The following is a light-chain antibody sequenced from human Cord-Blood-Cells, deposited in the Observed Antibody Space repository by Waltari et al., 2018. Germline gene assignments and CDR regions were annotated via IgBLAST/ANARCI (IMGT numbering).Light chain of an antibody. Sequence: QSALTQPAPVSGPPGQSITIYCTGTSIDVGSYNLVSWYQQHPGKAPKLMIYEGSKRPSGVSNRFSGSKSGNTASLTISGLQAEDEADYYCCSYAGSSTLVFGGGTKLTVL. CDR1: SIDVGSYNL. V-gene: IGLV2-23*01. CDR3: CSYAGSSTLV. CDR2: EGS. J-gene: IGLJ3*02.